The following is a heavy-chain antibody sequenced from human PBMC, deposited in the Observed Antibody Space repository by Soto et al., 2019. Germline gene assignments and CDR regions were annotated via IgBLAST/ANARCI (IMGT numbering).Heavy chain of an antibody. Sequence: SSVKVSCKASGGTFSSYAISWVRQAPGQWLEWMGGIIPIFGTANYAQKFQGRVTITADRSTSAAYMELSSLRSEDTAVYYCARQGRLNFDYWGQGTLVTVSS. J-gene: IGHJ4*02. CDR2: IIPIFGTA. CDR3: ARQGRLNFDY. V-gene: IGHV1-69*06. CDR1: GGTFSSYA.